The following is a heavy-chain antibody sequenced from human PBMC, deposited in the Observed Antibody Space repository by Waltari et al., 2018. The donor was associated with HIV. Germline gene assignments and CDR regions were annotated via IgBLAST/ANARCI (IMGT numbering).Heavy chain of an antibody. D-gene: IGHD2-15*01. CDR2: ISGSGATT. V-gene: IGHV3-23*01. CDR1: GFTFNTYA. CDR3: AKGYCSGGRCWDH. J-gene: IGHJ4*02. Sequence: EVQLLESGGGLVQPGGSLRLSCAASGFTFNTYAMSWVRQAPGKGLEWVSDISGSGATTYYADYVKGRFTISRDNSKNTLYLQMNSLRAEDTAVYYCAKGYCSGGRCWDHWGQGTLVTVSS.